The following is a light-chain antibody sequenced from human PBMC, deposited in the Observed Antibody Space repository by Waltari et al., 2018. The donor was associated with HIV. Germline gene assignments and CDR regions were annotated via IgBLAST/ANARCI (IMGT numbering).Light chain of an antibody. J-gene: IGLJ2*01. CDR3: AAWDDSLL. V-gene: IGLV1-47*01. CDR1: SSNIGSNY. CDR2: RNN. Sequence: QSVLTQPPSASGTPGQRVTISCSRSSSNIGSNYVYWYQHLPGTAPKLLIYRNNQRPSGVPARFSGSKSGTSASLAISGLRSEDESDYYCAAWDDSLLFGGGTKLTVL.